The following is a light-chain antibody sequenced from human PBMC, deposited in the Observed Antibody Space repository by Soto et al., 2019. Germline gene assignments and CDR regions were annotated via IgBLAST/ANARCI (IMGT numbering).Light chain of an antibody. CDR2: DVS. CDR1: SSDVGGYKY. Sequence: QSALTQPASVSGSPGQSITISCTGTSSDVGGYKYVSWYQQHPGKAPKLMIYDVSHRPSGVSNRFSGSKSGNTASLTISGLQAEDEADYYCSSYTSSSNVYVFGSGTKLTVL. J-gene: IGLJ1*01. V-gene: IGLV2-14*03. CDR3: SSYTSSSNVYV.